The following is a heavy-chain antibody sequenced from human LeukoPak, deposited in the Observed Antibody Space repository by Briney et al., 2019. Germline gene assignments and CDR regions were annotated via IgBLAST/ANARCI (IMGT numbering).Heavy chain of an antibody. CDR1: GFSFSSYS. V-gene: IGHV3-30*18. CDR3: AKLPTVTTRKTSFDY. D-gene: IGHD4-17*01. J-gene: IGHJ4*02. CDR2: ISYDGSNK. Sequence: GGSLRLSCAASGFSFSSYSMNWVRQAPGKGLEWVAVISYDGSNKYYADSVKGRFTISRDNPKNTLYLQMNSLRAEDTAVYYCAKLPTVTTRKTSFDYWGQGTLVTVSS.